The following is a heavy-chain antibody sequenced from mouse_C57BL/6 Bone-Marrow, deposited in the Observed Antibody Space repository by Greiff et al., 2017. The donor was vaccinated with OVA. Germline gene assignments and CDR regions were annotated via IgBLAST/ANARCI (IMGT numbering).Heavy chain of an antibody. Sequence: EVKLVESGGGLVKPGGSLKLSCAASGFTFSDYGMHWVRQAPEKGLEWVAYISSGSSTIYYADTVKGRFTISRDNAKNTLFLQMTSLRSEDTAMYYCARHDCYYGFAYWGQGTLVTVSA. CDR2: ISSGSSTI. V-gene: IGHV5-17*01. D-gene: IGHD2-3*01. CDR3: ARHDCYYGFAY. CDR1: GFTFSDYG. J-gene: IGHJ3*01.